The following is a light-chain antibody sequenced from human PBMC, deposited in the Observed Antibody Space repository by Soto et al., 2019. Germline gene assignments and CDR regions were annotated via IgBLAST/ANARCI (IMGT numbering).Light chain of an antibody. J-gene: IGLJ2*01. CDR1: SSDVGAYNY. CDR3: SSYTRSTTLVV. Sequence: QSALTQPASVSGSPGQSITISCTGTSSDVGAYNYVSWYQQHPGKAPKLMIYDVTNRPSGVSSRFSGSKSGNTASLTISGLQAEDEADYYCSSYTRSTTLVVFGGGTQVTVL. V-gene: IGLV2-14*01. CDR2: DVT.